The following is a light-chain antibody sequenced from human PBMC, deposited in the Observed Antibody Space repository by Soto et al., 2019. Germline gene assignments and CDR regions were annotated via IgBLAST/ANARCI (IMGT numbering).Light chain of an antibody. CDR2: EVS. V-gene: IGLV2-14*01. CDR3: SSQTASATVL. J-gene: IGLJ2*01. CDR1: SSDVGAYNF. Sequence: QSVLTQPASVSGSPGQSITISCTGTSSDVGAYNFVSWYQQFPGKAPKPMIYEVSNRPSGVSDRFSGSKSGNTASLIISGLRPEDEADYYCSSQTASATVLFGGGTQLTVL.